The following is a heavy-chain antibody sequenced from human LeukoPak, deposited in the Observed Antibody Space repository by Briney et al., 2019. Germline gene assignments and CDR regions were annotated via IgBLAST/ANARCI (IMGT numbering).Heavy chain of an antibody. CDR2: ISAYNGNT. Sequence: ASVKVSCKASGYTFTSYGISWVRQAPGQGLEWMGWISAYNGNTNYAQKLQGRVTMTTDTSTSTAYMELRSLRSDDTAVYYCARTYYYGSGSYSYYYYGMDVRGQGTTVTVSS. V-gene: IGHV1-18*01. CDR3: ARTYYYGSGSYSYYYYGMDV. J-gene: IGHJ6*02. D-gene: IGHD3-10*01. CDR1: GYTFTSYG.